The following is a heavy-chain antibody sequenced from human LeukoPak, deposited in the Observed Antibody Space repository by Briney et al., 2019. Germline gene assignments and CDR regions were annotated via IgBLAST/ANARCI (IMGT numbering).Heavy chain of an antibody. CDR3: VKDVGVGASYFDN. J-gene: IGHJ4*02. CDR2: IRYDGSDK. Sequence: GGSLRLSCAASGFTFSSCGMHWVRQSPAKGLEWVAYIRYDGSDKYYIDSVKGRFTIARDNPKETLYLQMTSLSHDDTAVYFCVKDVGVGASYFDNWGQGTLLAVSS. CDR1: GFTFSSCG. V-gene: IGHV3-30*02. D-gene: IGHD1-26*01.